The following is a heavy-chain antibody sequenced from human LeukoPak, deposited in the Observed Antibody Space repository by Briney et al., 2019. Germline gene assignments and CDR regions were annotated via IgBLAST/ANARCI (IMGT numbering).Heavy chain of an antibody. Sequence: PGGSLRLSCAASGFTFSDYYMSWIRQAPGKGLEWVSYISSSGSTIYYADSVKGRFTISRDNDKNSLYLQMNSLRAEDTAVYYCARAEGLVVVAATIDYWGQGTLVTVSS. CDR1: GFTFSDYY. J-gene: IGHJ4*02. CDR2: ISSSGSTI. D-gene: IGHD2-15*01. CDR3: ARAEGLVVVAATIDY. V-gene: IGHV3-11*04.